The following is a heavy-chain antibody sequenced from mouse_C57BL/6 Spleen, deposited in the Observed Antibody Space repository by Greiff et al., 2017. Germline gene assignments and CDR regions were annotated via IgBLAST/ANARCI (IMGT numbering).Heavy chain of an antibody. CDR1: GYTFTSYW. V-gene: IGHV1-69*01. CDR2: LDPSDSYT. J-gene: IGHJ4*01. D-gene: IGHD2-2*01. Sequence: VQLQQPGAELVMPGASVKLSCKASGYTFTSYWMHWVKQRPGQGLEWIGELDPSDSYTNYNQKFKGKSTLTVDKSSSTAYMQLSSLTSEDSAVYYGARWLGERYAMDYWGQGTSVTVSS. CDR3: ARWLGERYAMDY.